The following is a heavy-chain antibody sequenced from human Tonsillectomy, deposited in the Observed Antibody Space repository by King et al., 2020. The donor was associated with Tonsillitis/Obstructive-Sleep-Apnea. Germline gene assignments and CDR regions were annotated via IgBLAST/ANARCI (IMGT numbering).Heavy chain of an antibody. CDR2: IYPGDSDP. CDR1: GDSFTSYW. V-gene: IGHV5-51*01. D-gene: IGHD6-13*01. Sequence: QLVQSGAEVKKPGESLKISCKASGDSFTSYWIGWVRQMPGKGLEWMGIIYPGDSDPGYSPSFQGQVTISADKSISTAYLQWSSLKASDTAMYYCARLAGYSTWYGPLMDYWGQGTLVTVSS. CDR3: ARLAGYSTWYGPLMDY. J-gene: IGHJ4*02.